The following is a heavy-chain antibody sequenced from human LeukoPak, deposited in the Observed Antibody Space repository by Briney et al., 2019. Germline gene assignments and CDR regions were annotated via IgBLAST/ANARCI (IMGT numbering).Heavy chain of an antibody. CDR2: IDDSGGRT. CDR1: GFTFSSYA. J-gene: IGHJ4*02. CDR3: ARVSSEYSSSPDY. Sequence: GGSLRLSCAASGFTFSSYAMTWVRQAPGKGLEWVSGIDDSGGRTHYADSMKGRFTISRDNSKNTLYLQMNSLRAEDTAVYYCARVSSEYSSSPDYWGQGTLVTVSS. D-gene: IGHD6-13*01. V-gene: IGHV3-23*01.